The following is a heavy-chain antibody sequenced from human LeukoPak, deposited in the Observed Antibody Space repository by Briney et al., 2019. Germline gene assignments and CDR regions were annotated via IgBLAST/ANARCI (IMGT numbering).Heavy chain of an antibody. D-gene: IGHD7-27*01. CDR3: ARDWGHFDY. CDR2: IKQDGSEK. V-gene: IGHV3-7*01. Sequence: PGGSLRLSCAASGFTFSTYWMSWVRQAPGKGLEWVANIKQDGSEKFYVDSVKGRFTISRDNARSSLYLQMNSLRAEDTAVYYCARDWGHFDYWGQGALVTVPS. J-gene: IGHJ4*02. CDR1: GFTFSTYW.